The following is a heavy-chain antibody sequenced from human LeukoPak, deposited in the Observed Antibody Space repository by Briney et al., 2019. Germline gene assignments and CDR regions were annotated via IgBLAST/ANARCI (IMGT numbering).Heavy chain of an antibody. CDR3: ARHFFAFGGVIALLDY. CDR1: GFTFSDYF. CDR2: STSRCSTI. Sequence: GGSLRLSCAASGFTFSDYFMSWSRMGPPQGLGWVSYSTSRCSTIYYADSVKGRFTISRDNAKKSLYLQMNSLTDEDTAVYYCARHFFAFGGVIALLDYWGQGTLVTVSS. V-gene: IGHV3-11*04. D-gene: IGHD3-16*02. J-gene: IGHJ4*02.